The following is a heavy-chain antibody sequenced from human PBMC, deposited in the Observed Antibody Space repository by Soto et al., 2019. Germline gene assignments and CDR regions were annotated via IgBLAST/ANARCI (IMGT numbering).Heavy chain of an antibody. CDR3: ARGVMVEPFPNWIDP. V-gene: IGHV1-3*01. CDR2: INGGNGNT. D-gene: IGHD1-1*01. J-gene: IGHJ5*02. Sequence: GASVKVSCKASGYSFSYYFMHWVRQAPGQRLEYMGWINGGNGNTKYSQKFQGRVTITRDTSASTVYLELSSLRSEDTALYYCARGVMVEPFPNWIDPWGQGTLVTVSS. CDR1: GYSFSYYF.